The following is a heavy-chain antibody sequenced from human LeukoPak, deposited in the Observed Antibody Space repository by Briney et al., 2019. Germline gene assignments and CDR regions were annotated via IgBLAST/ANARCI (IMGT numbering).Heavy chain of an antibody. V-gene: IGHV1-69*13. CDR3: ARDRDYYDSSGYYTDY. D-gene: IGHD3-22*01. CDR1: GGTFSSYA. CDR2: IIPIFGTA. J-gene: IGHJ4*02. Sequence: SVKVSCKASGGTFSSYAISWVRQAPGQGLEWMGGIIPIFGTANYAQKFQGRVTITADESTSTAYMELSSLRSEDTAVYYCARDRDYYDSSGYYTDYWGQGTLVTVSS.